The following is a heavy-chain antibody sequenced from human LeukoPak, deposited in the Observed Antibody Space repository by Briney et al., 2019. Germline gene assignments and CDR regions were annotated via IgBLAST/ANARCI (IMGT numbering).Heavy chain of an antibody. J-gene: IGHJ4*02. CDR3: ARVSAGAYGYSFDY. Sequence: PSETLSLTCTVSGGSVSSGSYYWSWIRQPPGKGLEWIGHIYYRGSTNYNPSLKSRVTVSVDTSKDQFSLKVSSVTAADTAMYYCARVSAGAYGYSFDYWGQGTLVAVSS. D-gene: IGHD5-18*01. CDR2: IYYRGST. V-gene: IGHV4-61*01. CDR1: GGSVSSGSYY.